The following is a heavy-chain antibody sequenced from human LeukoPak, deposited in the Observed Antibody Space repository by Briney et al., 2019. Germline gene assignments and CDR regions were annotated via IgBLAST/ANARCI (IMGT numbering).Heavy chain of an antibody. V-gene: IGHV1-69*01. CDR1: GGTFSSYA. CDR3: ARGISSSWYQDY. J-gene: IGHJ4*02. CDR2: IIPIFGTA. Sequence: SVKVSCKASGGTFSSYAISWVRQAPGQGLEWMGGIIPIFGTANYAQKFQGRVTITADESTGTAYMELSSLRSEDTAVYYCARGISSSWYQDYWGQGTLVTVSS. D-gene: IGHD6-13*01.